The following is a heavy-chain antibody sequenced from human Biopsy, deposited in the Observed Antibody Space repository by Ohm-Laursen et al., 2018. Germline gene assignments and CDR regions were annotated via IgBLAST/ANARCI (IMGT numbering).Heavy chain of an antibody. J-gene: IGHJ4*02. V-gene: IGHV4-61*01. CDR1: GDSVSSGSFY. CDR2: IYDRRST. CDR3: ARGMRSSGWPYFDS. Sequence: SQTLSLTCLVSGDSVSSGSFYWTWIRQPPGQGLEYIGYIYDRRSTANYNPSLESRVTMSVDMPKNQFSLKLSSVTAADTAIYYCARGMRSSGWPYFDSWGQGTLVTVSS. D-gene: IGHD6-19*01.